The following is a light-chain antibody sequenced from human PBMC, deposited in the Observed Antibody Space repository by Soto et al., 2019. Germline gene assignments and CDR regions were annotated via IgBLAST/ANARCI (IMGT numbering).Light chain of an antibody. Sequence: DIQMTQSPSSLSTSVGDRVTITCQASQDINHHLNWYQQKPGKAPKLLIYDASNLETGAPSKFSGSGSGKDFILPISSLQPEDIATYYCQQFHNLPWTFGQGTKVEIE. CDR2: DAS. CDR3: QQFHNLPWT. J-gene: IGKJ1*01. V-gene: IGKV1-33*01. CDR1: QDINHH.